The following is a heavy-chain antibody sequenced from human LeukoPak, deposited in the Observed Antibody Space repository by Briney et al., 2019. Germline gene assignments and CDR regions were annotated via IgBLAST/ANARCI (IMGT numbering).Heavy chain of an antibody. CDR2: IIPILGIA. CDR3: ARDPEHPRGDYFDY. D-gene: IGHD1-14*01. V-gene: IGHV1-69*04. J-gene: IGHJ4*02. Sequence: GASVKVSCKASGGTFSSYAISWVRQAPGQGLEWMGRIIPILGIANYAQKFQGRVTITADKSTSTAYMELSSLRSEDTAVYYCARDPEHPRGDYFDYWGQGTLVTVSS. CDR1: GGTFSSYA.